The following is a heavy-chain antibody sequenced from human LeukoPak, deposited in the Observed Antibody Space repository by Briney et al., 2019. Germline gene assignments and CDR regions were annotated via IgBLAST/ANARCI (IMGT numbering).Heavy chain of an antibody. V-gene: IGHV1-24*01. D-gene: IGHD2-2*01. J-gene: IGHJ5*02. Sequence: ASVKVSCKVSGYTLIELSMHWVRQAPGKGLEWMGGFDPEEGEIIYAQKFQGRVTMTEDTSTDTAYMELSSLRSEDTAVYYCATGFPCSTTSCSENWFDPWGQGTLVTVSS. CDR1: GYTLIELS. CDR3: ATGFPCSTTSCSENWFDP. CDR2: FDPEEGEI.